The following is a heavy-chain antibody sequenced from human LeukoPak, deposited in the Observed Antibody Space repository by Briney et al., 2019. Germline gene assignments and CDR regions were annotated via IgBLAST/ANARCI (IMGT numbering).Heavy chain of an antibody. CDR3: ARVYCSSTSCYGAADY. Sequence: SETLSLTCAVYGGSFSGYYWSWIRQPPGKGLEWIGEINHSGSTNYNPSLKSRVTISVDTSKNQFSLKLSSVTAADTAVYYCARVYCSSTSCYGAADYWGQGTLVTVSS. V-gene: IGHV4-34*01. CDR1: GGSFSGYY. CDR2: INHSGST. J-gene: IGHJ4*02. D-gene: IGHD2-2*01.